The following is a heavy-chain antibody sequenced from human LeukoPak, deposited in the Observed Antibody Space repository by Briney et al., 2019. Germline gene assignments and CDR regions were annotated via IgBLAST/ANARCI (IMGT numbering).Heavy chain of an antibody. J-gene: IGHJ6*02. CDR1: GFTFSSYS. Sequence: GGSLRQSCPSSGFTFSSYSMNWVHQAPGKGREWVSSISSSSSYIYYADPVKGRFTISRDNAKNSLYLQMNSLRAEDTAVYYCARDRSSSQLGAGYYYGMDVWGQGTTVTVSS. CDR3: ARDRSSSQLGAGYYYGMDV. CDR2: ISSSSSYI. V-gene: IGHV3-21*01. D-gene: IGHD6-6*01.